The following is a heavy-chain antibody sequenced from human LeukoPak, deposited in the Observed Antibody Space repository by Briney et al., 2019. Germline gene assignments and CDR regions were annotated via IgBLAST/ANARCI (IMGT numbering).Heavy chain of an antibody. D-gene: IGHD3-3*01. Sequence: SETLSLTCNVSGDSINKSPYYWAWVRQPPGKGLEWIAAVYYSGSTYYNPSLKGRVTISVDTSKNQFFLSLTSVTAADTVVYFCARDPPYDHHIDVWGKGTTVTVSS. CDR1: GDSINKSPYY. CDR3: ARDPPYDHHIDV. CDR2: VYYSGST. V-gene: IGHV4-39*07. J-gene: IGHJ6*03.